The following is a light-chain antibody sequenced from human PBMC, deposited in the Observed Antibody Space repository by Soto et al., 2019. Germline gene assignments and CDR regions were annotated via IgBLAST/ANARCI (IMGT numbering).Light chain of an antibody. CDR2: EVS. CDR3: SSYTSSSTLV. J-gene: IGLJ1*01. Sequence: QTALTQPASVYGSPDRSSTIYCTGTSSDVGGYNYVSWYQQHPGKAPKLMIYEVSNRPSGVSNRFSGSKSGNTASLTISGLQAEDEADYYCSSYTSSSTLVFGTGTKVTV. V-gene: IGLV2-14*01. CDR1: SSDVGGYNY.